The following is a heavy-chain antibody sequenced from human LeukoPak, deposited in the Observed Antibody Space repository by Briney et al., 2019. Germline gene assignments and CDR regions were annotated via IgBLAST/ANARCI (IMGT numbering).Heavy chain of an antibody. Sequence: PSETLSLTCAVSGASISAYYWTWIRQPPGGGLEWIGHLFTPGSTDYNPSLTSRVTISVDSSKNQFSLTLRSVTAADTAVYFCARFCSGYPYFLDNWGQGTL. J-gene: IGHJ4*02. V-gene: IGHV4-4*09. CDR1: GASISAYY. CDR3: ARFCSGYPYFLDN. CDR2: LFTPGST. D-gene: IGHD5-12*01.